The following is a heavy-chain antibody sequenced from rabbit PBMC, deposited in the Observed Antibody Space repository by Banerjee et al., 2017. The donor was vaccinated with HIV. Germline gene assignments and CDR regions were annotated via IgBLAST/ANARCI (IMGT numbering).Heavy chain of an antibody. D-gene: IGHD4-1*01. CDR3: ARETSSGWGVLLYCFNL. CDR2: INAVTGKA. Sequence: QEQLVESGGGLVQPEGSLTLTCTASGFSFSNKAVMCWVRQAPGKGLEWVACINAVTGKAVYASWATGRFTFSKTSSTTVTLQMTSLTAADTATYFCARETSSGWGVLLYCFNLWGQGTLVTVS. V-gene: IGHV1S45*01. J-gene: IGHJ4*01. CDR1: GFSFSNKAV.